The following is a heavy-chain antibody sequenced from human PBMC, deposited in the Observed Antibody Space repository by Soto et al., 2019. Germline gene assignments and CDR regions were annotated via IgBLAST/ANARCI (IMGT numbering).Heavy chain of an antibody. CDR2: ISYDGSNK. CDR1: GFTFSSYG. J-gene: IGHJ4*02. D-gene: IGHD3-9*01. CDR3: AKVGYYDILTGYPDY. Sequence: PGGSLRLSCAASGFTFSSYGMHWVRQAPGKGLEWVAVISYDGSNKYYADSVKGRFTISRDNSKNTLYLQMNSLRAEDTAVYYCAKVGYYDILTGYPDYWGQGTLVTVSS. V-gene: IGHV3-30*18.